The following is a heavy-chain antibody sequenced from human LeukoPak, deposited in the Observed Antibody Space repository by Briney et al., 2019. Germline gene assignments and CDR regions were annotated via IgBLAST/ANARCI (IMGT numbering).Heavy chain of an antibody. CDR2: IYYSGST. J-gene: IGHJ4*02. V-gene: IGHV4-59*01. CDR1: GGSISSYY. Sequence: SETLSLTCTVSGGSISSYYWSWIRQPPGKGLEWIGYIYYSGSTNYNPSLKSRVTISVDTSKNQFSLELSSVTAADTAVYYCAREALAIDYWGQGTLVTVSS. D-gene: IGHD6-13*01. CDR3: AREALAIDY.